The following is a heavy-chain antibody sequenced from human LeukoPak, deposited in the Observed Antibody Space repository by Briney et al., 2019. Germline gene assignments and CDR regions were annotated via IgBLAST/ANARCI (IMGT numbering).Heavy chain of an antibody. CDR1: GFTLSSYA. V-gene: IGHV3-23*01. CDR2: ISGSGGST. Sequence: GGSLRLSCAASGFTLSSYAMSWVRQAPGKGLEWVSDISGSGGSTYYADSVKGRFTISRDNSKNTLYLQMNSLRAEDTAVYYCAKCSSSRSYFDYWGQGTLVTVSS. CDR3: AKCSSSRSYFDY. D-gene: IGHD6-13*01. J-gene: IGHJ4*02.